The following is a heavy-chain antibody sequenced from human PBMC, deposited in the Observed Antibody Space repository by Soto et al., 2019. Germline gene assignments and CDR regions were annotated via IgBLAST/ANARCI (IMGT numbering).Heavy chain of an antibody. J-gene: IGHJ4*02. D-gene: IGHD3-10*01. CDR1: GFTFGDYA. CDR3: TRSKLWFGESIDY. V-gene: IGHV3-49*03. CDR2: IRSKAYGGTT. Sequence: GVSLRLSCTASGFTFGDYAMSWFRQAPGKGLEWVGFIRSKAYGGTTEYAASVKGRFTISRDDSKSIAYLQMNGLKTEDTAVYYCTRSKLWFGESIDYWGQGTLVTVSS.